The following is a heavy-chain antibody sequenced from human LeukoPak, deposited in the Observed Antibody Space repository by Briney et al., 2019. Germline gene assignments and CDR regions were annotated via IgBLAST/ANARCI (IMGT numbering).Heavy chain of an antibody. D-gene: IGHD6-19*01. J-gene: IGHJ4*02. CDR1: GFTFSSYA. V-gene: IGHV3-30*04. CDR2: ISYDGSNK. Sequence: GGSLRLSCAASGFTFSSYAMHWVRQAPGKGLEWVAVISYDGSNKYYADSVTGRFTISRDNSKNTLYLQMNSLRAEDTAVYYCARGGRSSGWYGSYFDYWGQGTLVTVSS. CDR3: ARGGRSSGWYGSYFDY.